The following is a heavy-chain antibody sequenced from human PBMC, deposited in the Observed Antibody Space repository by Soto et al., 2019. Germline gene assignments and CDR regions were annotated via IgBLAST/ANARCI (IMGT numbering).Heavy chain of an antibody. CDR2: IIPIFGTA. D-gene: IGHD3-9*01. V-gene: IGHV1-69*13. CDR3: ARGNYDILTGYYPHYYYYGMDV. CDR1: GVTFSSYA. Sequence: SVNVSCKASGVTFSSYAISWVRQAPGQGLEWMGWIIPIFGTANYAQKFQGRVTITADESTSTPYMDMSSLRSEDAAGYYCARGNYDILTGYYPHYYYYGMDVWGQGTTVNVSS. J-gene: IGHJ6*02.